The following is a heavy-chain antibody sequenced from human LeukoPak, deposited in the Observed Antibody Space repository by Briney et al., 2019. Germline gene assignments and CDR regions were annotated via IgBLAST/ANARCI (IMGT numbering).Heavy chain of an antibody. J-gene: IGHJ4*02. D-gene: IGHD3-10*01. V-gene: IGHV4-34*01. Sequence: SETLSLTCVVYGGSFSGHYGIWIRQPPGKGLEWIGEINHSGSTNYNPSLKSRVTISVDTSKNQFSLKLSSVTAADTAVYYCARDRYFTSYYGSGSYGPDYWGQGTLVTVSS. CDR1: GGSFSGHY. CDR2: INHSGST. CDR3: ARDRYFTSYYGSGSYGPDY.